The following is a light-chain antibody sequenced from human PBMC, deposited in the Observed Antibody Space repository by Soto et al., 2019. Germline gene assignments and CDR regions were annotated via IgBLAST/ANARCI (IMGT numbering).Light chain of an antibody. CDR1: QSVSSNY. Sequence: EIVLTQSPGTLSLSPGERATLSCRASQSVSSNYLAWYQQKPGQAPRLLIYGASSRATGIPDRFSGSGSGTDFILTISRLEPDDFAVYYCLHYGPSAYTLGQGATLEIK. CDR3: LHYGPSAYT. CDR2: GAS. V-gene: IGKV3-20*01. J-gene: IGKJ2*01.